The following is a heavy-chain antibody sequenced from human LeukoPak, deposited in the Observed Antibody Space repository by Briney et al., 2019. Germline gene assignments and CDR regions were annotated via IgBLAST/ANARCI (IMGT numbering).Heavy chain of an antibody. Sequence: GASVKVSCKASGYTFTSYDINWVRQATGQGLEWMGWMNPNSGNTGYAQKFQGRVTTTRNTSISTAYMELSSLRSEDTAVYYCARGYSGRGGGSSWYSYYYYMDVWGKGTTVTISS. V-gene: IGHV1-8*01. J-gene: IGHJ6*03. D-gene: IGHD6-13*01. CDR1: GYTFTSYD. CDR3: ARGYSGRGGGSSWYSYYYYMDV. CDR2: MNPNSGNT.